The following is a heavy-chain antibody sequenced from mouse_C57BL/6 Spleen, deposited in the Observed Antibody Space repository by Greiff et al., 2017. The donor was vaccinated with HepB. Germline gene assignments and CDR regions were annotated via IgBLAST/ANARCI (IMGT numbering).Heavy chain of an antibody. CDR3: AGYLQRAWFAY. CDR2: IHPNSGST. J-gene: IGHJ3*01. V-gene: IGHV1-64*01. D-gene: IGHD2-2*01. Sequence: VQLQQSGAELVKPGASVKLSCKASGYTFTSYWMHWVKQRPGQGLEWIGMIHPNSGSTNYNEKFKSKATLTVDKSSSTAYMQLSSLTSEDSAVYYCAGYLQRAWFAYWGQGTLVTVSA. CDR1: GYTFTSYW.